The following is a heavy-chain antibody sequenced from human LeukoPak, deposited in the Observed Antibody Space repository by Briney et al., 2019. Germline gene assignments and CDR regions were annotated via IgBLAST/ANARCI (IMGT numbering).Heavy chain of an antibody. CDR2: ISSDGTNT. Sequence: GRSLRLSCAASGFTFSSSWMHWVRQVPGTGPVWVSRISSDGTNTYYADSVKGRFSISRDNAKNTLYLQMNSLRAEDTAIYYCARVYYYYYMDVWGKGTTVTASS. CDR1: GFTFSSSW. J-gene: IGHJ6*03. CDR3: ARVYYYYYMDV. V-gene: IGHV3-74*01.